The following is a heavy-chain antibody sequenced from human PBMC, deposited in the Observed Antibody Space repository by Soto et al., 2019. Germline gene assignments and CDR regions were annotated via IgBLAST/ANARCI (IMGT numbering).Heavy chain of an antibody. D-gene: IGHD4-17*01. J-gene: IGHJ4*02. CDR3: ARGTTVETGSY. CDR2: IYYSGST. V-gene: IGHV4-59*01. Sequence: SETLSLTCTVSGGSISSYYWSWIRQPPGKGLEWIGYIYYSGSTNYNPSIKSRVTISVDTSKNQFSLKLSSVTAADTAVYYCARGTTVETGSYWGQGTLVTVSS. CDR1: GGSISSYY.